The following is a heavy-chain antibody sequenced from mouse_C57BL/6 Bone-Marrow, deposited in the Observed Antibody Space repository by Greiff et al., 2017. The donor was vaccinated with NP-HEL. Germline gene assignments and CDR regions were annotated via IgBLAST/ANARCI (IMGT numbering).Heavy chain of an antibody. Sequence: VQLQQSGPELVKPGASVKISCKASGYSFTSYYIHWVKQRPGQGLEWIGWIYPGSGNTKYNEKFKGKATLTADTSSSTAYMQLSSLTSEDSAVYYCARRRIRYSNYGAMDYWGQGTSVTVSS. D-gene: IGHD2-5*01. CDR2: IYPGSGNT. CDR3: ARRRIRYSNYGAMDY. V-gene: IGHV1-66*01. CDR1: GYSFTSYY. J-gene: IGHJ4*01.